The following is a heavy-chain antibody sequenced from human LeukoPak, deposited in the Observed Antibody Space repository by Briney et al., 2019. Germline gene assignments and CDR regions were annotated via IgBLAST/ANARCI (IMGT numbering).Heavy chain of an antibody. J-gene: IGHJ5*02. CDR3: ARGYYGSGSYHWFDP. V-gene: IGHV4-34*01. CDR1: GGSFSGYY. Sequence: SETLSLTCAVYGGSFSGYYWSWIRQPPGKGLEWIGEINHGGSTNYNPSLKSRVTISVDTSKNQFSLKLSSVTAADTAVYYCARGYYGSGSYHWFDPWGQGTLVTVSS. CDR2: INHGGST. D-gene: IGHD3-10*01.